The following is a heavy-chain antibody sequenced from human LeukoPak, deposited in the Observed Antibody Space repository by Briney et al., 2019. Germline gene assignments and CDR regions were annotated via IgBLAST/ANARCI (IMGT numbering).Heavy chain of an antibody. D-gene: IGHD6-19*01. CDR1: GFTVSNNY. CDR3: ARRVYNSGWYIDY. V-gene: IGHV3-53*01. J-gene: IGHJ4*02. CDR2: IYSDGRT. Sequence: GGSLRLSCAASGFTVSNNYMSWVRQAPGKGLEWVSVIYSDGRTYYADSVKGRFTISRDNAKNSLYLQMNSLRAEDTAVYYCARRVYNSGWYIDYWGQGTLVTVSS.